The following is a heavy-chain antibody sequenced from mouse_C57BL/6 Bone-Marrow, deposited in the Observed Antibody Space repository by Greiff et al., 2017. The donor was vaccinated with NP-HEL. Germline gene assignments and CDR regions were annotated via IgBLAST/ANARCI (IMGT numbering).Heavy chain of an antibody. Sequence: QVHVKQPGAELVKPGASVKLSCKASGYTFTSYWMHWVKQRPGQGLEWIGMIHPNSGSTNYNEKFKSKATLTVDKSSSTAYMQLSSLTSEDSAVYYCARRFVGSSFYAMDYWGQGTSVTVSS. D-gene: IGHD1-1*01. V-gene: IGHV1-64*01. J-gene: IGHJ4*01. CDR3: ARRFVGSSFYAMDY. CDR1: GYTFTSYW. CDR2: IHPNSGST.